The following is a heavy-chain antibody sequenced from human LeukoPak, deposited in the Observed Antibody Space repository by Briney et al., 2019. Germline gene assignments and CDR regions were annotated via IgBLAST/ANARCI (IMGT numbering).Heavy chain of an antibody. CDR3: VKVAQMDAFDI. CDR1: GFSFSNYL. Sequence: PGGSLRLSCAASGFSFSNYLMHWVRQAPGKGLEYVSAISNNGDSTYYANSVKGRFIISRDNSKNTLYLQMGSLRAEDTAVYYCVKVAQMDAFDIWGQGTMVTVSS. J-gene: IGHJ3*02. V-gene: IGHV3-64*01. D-gene: IGHD5-24*01. CDR2: ISNNGDST.